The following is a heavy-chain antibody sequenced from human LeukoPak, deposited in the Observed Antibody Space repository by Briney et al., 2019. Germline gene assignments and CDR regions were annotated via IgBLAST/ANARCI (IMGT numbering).Heavy chain of an antibody. CDR3: ARDRKMATIRGFDY. Sequence: KTSETLSLTCTVSGGSISSSSYYWGWIRQPPGKGLEWIGSIYYSGSTYYNPSLRSRVAISVDTSKNQFSLKLSSVTAADTAVYYCARDRKMATIRGFDYWGQGTLVTVSS. D-gene: IGHD5-24*01. CDR2: IYYSGST. J-gene: IGHJ4*02. CDR1: GGSISSSSYY. V-gene: IGHV4-39*07.